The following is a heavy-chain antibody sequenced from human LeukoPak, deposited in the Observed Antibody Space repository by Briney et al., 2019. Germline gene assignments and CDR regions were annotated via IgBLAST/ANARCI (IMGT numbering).Heavy chain of an antibody. CDR3: ARIVVPPPSYYYYGMDV. J-gene: IGHJ6*02. D-gene: IGHD2-2*01. Sequence: GGSLRLSCAVSGFTFSSYEMNWVRQAPGKGLEWVSYISSSGSTIYYADSVKGRFTISRDNAKNSLYLQMNSLRAEDTAVYYCARIVVPPPSYYYYGMDVWGQGTTVTVSS. V-gene: IGHV3-48*03. CDR1: GFTFSSYE. CDR2: ISSSGSTI.